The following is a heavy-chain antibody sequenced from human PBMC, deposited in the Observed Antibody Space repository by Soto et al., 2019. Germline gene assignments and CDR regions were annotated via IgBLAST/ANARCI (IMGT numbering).Heavy chain of an antibody. D-gene: IGHD2-2*01. Sequence: QVQLVESGGGVVQPGRSLRLSCAASGFTFSSYGMHWVRQAPGKGLEWVAVIWSDGSNKYYADSVKGRFTISRDNSKNTLYLQINSLRAEDTAVYYCAREDSTDQLDYWGQGTLVTVSS. CDR2: IWSDGSNK. CDR3: AREDSTDQLDY. CDR1: GFTFSSYG. V-gene: IGHV3-33*01. J-gene: IGHJ4*02.